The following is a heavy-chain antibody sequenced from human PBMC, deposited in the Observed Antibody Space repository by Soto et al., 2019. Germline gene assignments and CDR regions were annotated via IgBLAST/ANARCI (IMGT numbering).Heavy chain of an antibody. Sequence: ASVKVSCKASGYTFTSYAMHWVRQAPGQGLEWMGIINPSGGSTSYAQKFQGRVTMTRDTSTSTVYMELSSLRSEDTAVYYCAREGIVVVPAGPSDAFVIWGQGTMVTVS. CDR1: GYTFTSYA. CDR2: INPSGGST. V-gene: IGHV1-46*03. CDR3: AREGIVVVPAGPSDAFVI. J-gene: IGHJ3*02. D-gene: IGHD2-2*01.